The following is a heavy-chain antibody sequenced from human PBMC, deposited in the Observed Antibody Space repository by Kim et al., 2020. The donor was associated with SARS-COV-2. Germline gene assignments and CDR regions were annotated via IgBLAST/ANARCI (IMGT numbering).Heavy chain of an antibody. CDR3: AKEKYSYGFDY. V-gene: IGHV3-9*01. D-gene: IGHD5-18*01. CDR2: ISWNSGSI. J-gene: IGHJ4*02. CDR1: GFTFDDYA. Sequence: GGSLRLSCAASGFTFDDYAMHWVRQAPGKGLEWVSGISWNSGSIGYADSVKGRFTISRDNAKNSLYLQMNSLRAEDTALYYCAKEKYSYGFDYWGQGTLVTVSS.